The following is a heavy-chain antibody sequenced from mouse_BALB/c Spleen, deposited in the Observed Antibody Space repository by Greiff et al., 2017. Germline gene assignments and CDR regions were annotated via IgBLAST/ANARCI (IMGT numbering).Heavy chain of an antibody. Sequence: DVKLVESGGGLVQPGGSLKLSCAASGFTFSSYGMSWVRQTPDKRLELVATINSNGGSTYYPDSVKGRFTISRDNAKNTLYLQMSSLKSEDTAMYYCARDLNFYYAMDYWGQGTSVTVSS. CDR3: ARDLNFYYAMDY. CDR2: INSNGGST. J-gene: IGHJ4*01. V-gene: IGHV5-6-3*01. CDR1: GFTFSSYG.